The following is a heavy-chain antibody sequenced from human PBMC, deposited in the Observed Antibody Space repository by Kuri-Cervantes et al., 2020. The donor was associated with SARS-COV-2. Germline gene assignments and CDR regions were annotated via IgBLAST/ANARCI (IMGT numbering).Heavy chain of an antibody. CDR3: ARGTHYDFWSGYSNAFGI. Sequence: GSLRLSCTVSGDSISSYYWSWIRQPPGKGLEWIGYIYYSGSTNYNPSLKSRVTISVDTSKNQFSLKLSSVTAADTAVYYCARGTHYDFWSGYSNAFGIWGQGTMVTVSS. CDR1: GDSISSYY. D-gene: IGHD3-3*01. CDR2: IYYSGST. V-gene: IGHV4-59*01. J-gene: IGHJ3*02.